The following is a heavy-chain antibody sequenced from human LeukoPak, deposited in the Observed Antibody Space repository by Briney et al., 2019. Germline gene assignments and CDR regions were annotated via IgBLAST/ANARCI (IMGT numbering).Heavy chain of an antibody. CDR1: GYGFTSYW. CDR3: ARHPGYSTSSDY. V-gene: IGHV5-51*01. Sequence: GESLRIYSQGSGYGFTSYWIGWVRPTPGKGREWMGIIYLGDSDTRYSPSFQGQFTISADKSISTAYLQWSSLKASDTAMYYCARHPGYSTSSDYWGQGTLVTVSS. CDR2: IYLGDSDT. J-gene: IGHJ4*02. D-gene: IGHD2-2*01.